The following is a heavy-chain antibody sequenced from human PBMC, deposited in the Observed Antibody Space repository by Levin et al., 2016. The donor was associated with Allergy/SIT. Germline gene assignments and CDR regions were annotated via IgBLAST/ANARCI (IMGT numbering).Heavy chain of an antibody. CDR3: AHRRGYYYASSGYRGDAFDI. CDR1: GFSLSSSGVG. Sequence: SGPTLVKPTQTLTLTCTFSGFSLSSSGVGVGWIRQPPGKALEWLAIIYWDDDKRYNPSLKSRLTITKDTSKNQVVLTMTNMDPVDTATYYCAHRRGYYYASSGYRGDAFDIWGQGTMVTVSS. CDR2: IYWDDDK. D-gene: IGHD3-22*01. V-gene: IGHV2-5*02. J-gene: IGHJ3*02.